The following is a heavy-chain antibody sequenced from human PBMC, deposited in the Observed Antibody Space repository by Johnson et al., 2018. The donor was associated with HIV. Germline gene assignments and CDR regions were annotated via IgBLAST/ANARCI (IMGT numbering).Heavy chain of an antibody. Sequence: VQLVESGGAVVQPGGSLRLSCAASGFTFDDYAMHWVRQPPGNGLEWVSLIRWDGAITSYVDSVRGRFTISRDNSRNSLYLQMKSLRAEDTALYYCARAEIYEGRFGDFAFDIWGRGTMVTVSS. CDR2: IRWDGAIT. J-gene: IGHJ3*02. D-gene: IGHD3-10*01. CDR3: ARAEIYEGRFGDFAFDI. CDR1: GFTFDDYA. V-gene: IGHV3-43D*03.